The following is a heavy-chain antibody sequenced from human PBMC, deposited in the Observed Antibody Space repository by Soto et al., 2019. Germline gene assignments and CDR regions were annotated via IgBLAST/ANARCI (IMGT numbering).Heavy chain of an antibody. J-gene: IGHJ6*03. CDR3: ARAGPPTSIANYYYYMDV. D-gene: IGHD6-6*01. V-gene: IGHV1-8*01. CDR2: INPNSGNT. CDR1: GYTFTSYD. Sequence: ASVKVSCKASGYTFTSYDINWARQATGQGLEWMGMINPNSGNTGYAQKFQGRVTMTRNASKSTAYMELSSLRSEETAVYYCARAGPPTSIANYYYYMDVWGKGTTVTVSS.